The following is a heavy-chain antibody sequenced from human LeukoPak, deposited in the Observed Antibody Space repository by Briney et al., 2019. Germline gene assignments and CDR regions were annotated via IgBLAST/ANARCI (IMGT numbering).Heavy chain of an antibody. CDR3: ANGAYSSTWRLTYFES. V-gene: IGHV3-33*03. Sequence: GGTLRLSCAASGLRFSNFGMQWVRHAPGKGLECVAVIWFDGSDKYYADSVKGRFTISRDNSKNMLYLQMNSLRVEDTAVYYCANGAYSSTWRLTYFESWGQGTLVTVSS. D-gene: IGHD6-13*01. CDR1: GLRFSNFG. J-gene: IGHJ4*02. CDR2: IWFDGSDK.